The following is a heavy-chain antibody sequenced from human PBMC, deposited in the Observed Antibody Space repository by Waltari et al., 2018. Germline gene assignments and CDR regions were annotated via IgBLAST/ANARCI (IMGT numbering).Heavy chain of an antibody. V-gene: IGHV3-7*01. Sequence: EVQLVESGGGSVQPGGSLRLSCAASGMTFSNSWMNWVSQAPVKGLEWVANRKQDGREENYVDSVEGRFSSSRDNAQNSLYLQMNSLRAEDTVIYYCVTGLTTVTAKDYFDHWGQGALVTVSS. CDR2: RKQDGREE. D-gene: IGHD4-17*01. CDR3: VTGLTTVTAKDYFDH. CDR1: GMTFSNSW. J-gene: IGHJ4*02.